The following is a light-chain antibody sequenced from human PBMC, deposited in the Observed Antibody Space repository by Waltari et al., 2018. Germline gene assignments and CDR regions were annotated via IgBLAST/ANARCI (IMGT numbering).Light chain of an antibody. Sequence: SYDLTQPFSVSVALGQTATLSCKEDNIGGKNVHWYRQKPGQAPVVVIFRDSNRPSGIPDRFSGSNSGNTATLAISGAQPGDEADYYCQVWDKSTVKFGGGTKLTVL. CDR3: QVWDKSTVK. J-gene: IGLJ2*01. CDR1: NIGGKN. CDR2: RDS. V-gene: IGLV3-9*01.